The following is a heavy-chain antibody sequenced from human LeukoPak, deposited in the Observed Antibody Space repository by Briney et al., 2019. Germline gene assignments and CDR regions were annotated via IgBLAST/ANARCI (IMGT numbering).Heavy chain of an antibody. Sequence: GSLRLSCAASGFTFTTYWMHWVRQAPGKGLVWVSHINSDGSITSYADSVKGRFTISRDNAKNTLYLQMNSLRAEDTAVYYCARDAVDTANAVWGQGTTVTVSS. J-gene: IGHJ6*02. V-gene: IGHV3-74*01. CDR2: INSDGSIT. CDR3: ARDAVDTANAV. CDR1: GFTFTTYW. D-gene: IGHD5-18*01.